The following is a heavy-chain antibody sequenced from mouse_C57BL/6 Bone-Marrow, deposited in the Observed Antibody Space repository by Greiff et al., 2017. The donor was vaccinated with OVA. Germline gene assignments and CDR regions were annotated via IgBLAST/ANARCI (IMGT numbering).Heavy chain of an antibody. CDR2: ITPGSGGT. D-gene: IGHD2-4*01. CDR3: ARWDYGPWFAY. J-gene: IGHJ3*01. Sequence: VQLQQSGAELVRPGTSVKVSCKASGYAFTNYLIEWVKQRPGQGLEWIGVITPGSGGTNYNDKFKGNATLTAVQSSSTAYMQRSSLTSEDSAVCFCARWDYGPWFAYWGQGTLVTVSA. V-gene: IGHV1-54*01. CDR1: GYAFTNYL.